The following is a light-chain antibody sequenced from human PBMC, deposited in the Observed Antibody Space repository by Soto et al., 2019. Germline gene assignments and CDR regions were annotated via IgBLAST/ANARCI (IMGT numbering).Light chain of an antibody. V-gene: IGKV3-11*01. CDR2: DAS. J-gene: IGKJ5*01. Sequence: DIVMTQSPATLSVSPGERATLSCRASQSVSSYLAWYQQKPGQAPRLLIYDASNRATGIPARFSGSGSGTDFNLTISTLEPEDFAVYYCQQRQYWPPITFGQGTRLEI. CDR1: QSVSSY. CDR3: QQRQYWPPIT.